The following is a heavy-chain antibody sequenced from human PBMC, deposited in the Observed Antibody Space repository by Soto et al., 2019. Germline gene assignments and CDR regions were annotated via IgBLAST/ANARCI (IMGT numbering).Heavy chain of an antibody. Sequence: QVQLQESGPGLVKPSETLSLTCTVSGGSVSSGSYYWSWIRQPPGKGLEWIGYIYYSGSTNYNPSLKSRVTLLVDPSKNQFSLKLSSGTAADTAVYYCARALKMISFGGVIVRTFDYWGQGTLVTVSS. D-gene: IGHD3-16*02. CDR1: GGSVSSGSYY. V-gene: IGHV4-61*01. CDR2: IYYSGST. J-gene: IGHJ4*02. CDR3: ARALKMISFGGVIVRTFDY.